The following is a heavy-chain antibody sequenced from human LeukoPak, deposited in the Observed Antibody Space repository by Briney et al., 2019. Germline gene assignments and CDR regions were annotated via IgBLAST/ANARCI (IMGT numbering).Heavy chain of an antibody. Sequence: PGGSLRPALPVSGFSVGGNYTSWVRQAPGKGLEWASLIYSGGTTYYADSVKGRFTISRDDSKNTLYLQMNSLTAEDTAVYYCARRSGGYSHPYDYWGQGILVTVSS. CDR1: GFSVGGNY. V-gene: IGHV3-53*01. J-gene: IGHJ4*02. CDR2: IYSGGTT. CDR3: ARRSGGYSHPYDY. D-gene: IGHD4-23*01.